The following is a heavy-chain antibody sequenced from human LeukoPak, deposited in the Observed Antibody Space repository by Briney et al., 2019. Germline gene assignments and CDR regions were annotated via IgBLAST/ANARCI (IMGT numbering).Heavy chain of an antibody. D-gene: IGHD3-22*01. J-gene: IGHJ4*02. V-gene: IGHV4-31*03. CDR1: GGSISSGGYY. CDR3: ARWSSADDSSAHENQYYFDY. Sequence: PSQTLSLTCTVSGGSISSGGYYWSWIRQHPGKGLEWIGYIYYSGSTYYNPSLKSRVTISVDTSKNQFSLKLSSVTAADTAVYYCARWSSADDSSAHENQYYFDYWGQGTLVTVSS. CDR2: IYYSGST.